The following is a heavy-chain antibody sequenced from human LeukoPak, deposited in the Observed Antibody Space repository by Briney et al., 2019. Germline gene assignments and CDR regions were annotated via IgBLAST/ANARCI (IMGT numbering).Heavy chain of an antibody. CDR1: EFTFSNYP. Sequence: GGSLRLSCAASEFTFSNYPIHWVRQAPGKGLEGVALISYDKSYKYYADSVKGRFTISRDNSKNSLYLQMNSLRAEDTAVYYCARAPAHYYDSSDHYYVGESYFDYWGQGTLVTVSS. CDR3: ARAPAHYYDSSDHYYVGESYFDY. D-gene: IGHD3-22*01. J-gene: IGHJ4*02. CDR2: ISYDKSYK. V-gene: IGHV3-30*04.